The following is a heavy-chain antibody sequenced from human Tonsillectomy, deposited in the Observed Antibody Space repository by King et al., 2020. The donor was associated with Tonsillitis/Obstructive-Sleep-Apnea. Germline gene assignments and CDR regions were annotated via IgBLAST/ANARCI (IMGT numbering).Heavy chain of an antibody. D-gene: IGHD3-22*01. CDR3: ARVLDYYDSSGYRAFDI. Sequence: QLVQSGGGLVQPGGSLRLSCAASGFTFSNFWMSWVRQAPGKGLEWGTNIKEDGSGKYYVDSVKGRFTISRDNAKNSLYLQMNSLRAEDTAVYYCARVLDYYDSSGYRAFDIWGQGTMVTVSS. CDR1: GFTFSNFW. CDR2: IKEDGSGK. V-gene: IGHV3-7*03. J-gene: IGHJ3*02.